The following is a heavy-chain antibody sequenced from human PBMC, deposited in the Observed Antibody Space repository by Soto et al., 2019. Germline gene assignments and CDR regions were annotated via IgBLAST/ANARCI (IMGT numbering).Heavy chain of an antibody. J-gene: IGHJ6*02. Sequence: ASVKVSCKASGYTFTSYDINWVRQATGQGLEWMGWMNPNSGNTGYAQKFQGRVTMTRNTSIRTAYMELSSLRFEDTAVYYCAREGYCSSTSCYYYYGIDVWGQGTMVTVSS. CDR1: GYTFTSYD. CDR2: MNPNSGNT. V-gene: IGHV1-8*01. D-gene: IGHD2-2*01. CDR3: AREGYCSSTSCYYYYGIDV.